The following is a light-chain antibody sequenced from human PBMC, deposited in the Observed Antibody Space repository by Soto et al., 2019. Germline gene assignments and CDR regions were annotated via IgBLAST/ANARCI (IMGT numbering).Light chain of an antibody. J-gene: IGKJ1*01. CDR1: QSVSSN. CDR2: DAS. CDR3: QKYNQWPWT. V-gene: IGKV3D-15*01. Sequence: EIVMTQSPATLSVSPGERATLSCRASQSVSSNLAWYQQKPGQAPRLLIYDASNRATGVPTRFSGSGSGTEFTLTISSLQSEDFGIYYCQKYNQWPWTFGPGTKVDI.